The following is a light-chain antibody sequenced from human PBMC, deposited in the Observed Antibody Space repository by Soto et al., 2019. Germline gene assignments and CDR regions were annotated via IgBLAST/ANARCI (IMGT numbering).Light chain of an antibody. Sequence: EIVLTQSPGTLSLSPGERATLSCRASQSVSSSYFAWYQQKPGQAPRLLIYGASGRATGIPDRFSGSGSGTDFTLTISRLEPEDLAVCYCQQYGSSPMYTFGQGTKLEIK. CDR1: QSVSSSY. CDR3: QQYGSSPMYT. V-gene: IGKV3-20*01. CDR2: GAS. J-gene: IGKJ2*01.